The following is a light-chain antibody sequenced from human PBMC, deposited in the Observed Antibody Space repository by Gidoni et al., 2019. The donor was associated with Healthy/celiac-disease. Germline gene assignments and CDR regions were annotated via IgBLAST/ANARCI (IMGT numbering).Light chain of an antibody. J-gene: IGKJ1*01. Sequence: EMVLTQSQGTMSLSPGERATLSCRASQSVSSSYLAWYQQKPGQAPRLLIYGASSSATGIPDRFSGSGSGTDFTLTISRLEPEDFAVYYCQQYGSSQWTFGQGTKVEIK. CDR2: GAS. CDR1: QSVSSSY. V-gene: IGKV3-20*01. CDR3: QQYGSSQWT.